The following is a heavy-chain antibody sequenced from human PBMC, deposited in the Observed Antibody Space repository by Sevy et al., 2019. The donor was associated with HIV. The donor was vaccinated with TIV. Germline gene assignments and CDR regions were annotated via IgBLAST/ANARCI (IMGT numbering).Heavy chain of an antibody. CDR2: FDPEDGET. CDR3: ATAREYYQDSSGYLDF. D-gene: IGHD3-22*01. CDR1: GYTLTGLS. V-gene: IGHV1-24*01. J-gene: IGHJ4*02. Sequence: ASVKVSCKVSGYTLTGLSMHWVRQAPGKGLEWMGRFDPEDGETIYPQNFQGRVTLTEDTSRDTAYMELSSLRYEDTAVYYCATAREYYQDSSGYLDFWGQGTLVTVSS.